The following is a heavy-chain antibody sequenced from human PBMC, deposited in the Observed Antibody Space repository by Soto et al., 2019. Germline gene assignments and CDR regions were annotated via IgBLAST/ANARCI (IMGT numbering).Heavy chain of an antibody. J-gene: IGHJ4*01. CDR2: VTQDGGS. Sequence: EVQLLESGGGLVQPGGSLRLSCAASGFTLSAYTMSWVRQAPGKGLEWVSGVTQDGGSLYGDSVRGRFTISRDNSKNTVYLQMNSMRTDDTAMYYCAKDRQPDGFWPFDHWGQGTLIIVSS. CDR1: GFTLSAYT. D-gene: IGHD3-3*01. CDR3: AKDRQPDGFWPFDH. V-gene: IGHV3-23*01.